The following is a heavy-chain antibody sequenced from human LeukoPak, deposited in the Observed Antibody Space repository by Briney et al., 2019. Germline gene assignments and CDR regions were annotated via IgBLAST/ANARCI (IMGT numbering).Heavy chain of an antibody. Sequence: SVKVSCKASGGTFSNYAISRVRQAPGQGLEWMGGIITIFGTTNYAQKFQGRVTITADKSTSTAYMELSSLRSEDTAVYYCARVLKGNYYSGLGTYRWFDSWGQGTLVTVSS. V-gene: IGHV1-69*06. CDR3: ARVLKGNYYSGLGTYRWFDS. J-gene: IGHJ5*01. CDR1: GGTFSNYA. CDR2: IITIFGTT. D-gene: IGHD3-10*01.